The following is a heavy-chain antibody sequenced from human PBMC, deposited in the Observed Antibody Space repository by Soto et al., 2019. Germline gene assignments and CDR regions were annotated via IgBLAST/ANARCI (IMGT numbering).Heavy chain of an antibody. J-gene: IGHJ6*02. D-gene: IGHD2-2*01. Sequence: EVQLLESGGGLVQPGGSLRLSCVASSGFTFTYYSMSWVRQAPGKGLEWVAHISGRGDTTYYTDSVKGRFTISRDNFNSTLYLQMSRLTADDTAVYYFADPVPDATHYASYDMDVWRQGNTVTVSS. CDR3: ADPVPDATHYASYDMDV. CDR1: GFTFTYYS. CDR2: ISGRGDTT. V-gene: IGHV3-23*01.